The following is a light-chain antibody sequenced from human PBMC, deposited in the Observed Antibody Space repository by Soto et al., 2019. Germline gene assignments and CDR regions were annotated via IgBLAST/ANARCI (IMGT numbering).Light chain of an antibody. V-gene: IGLV2-14*01. CDR3: CSRASSITYV. Sequence: QSALTQPASVSGSPGQSITISCTGTSSDIGGYNYVSWYQQHPGEAPKLMIYEVSNRPSGVSNRFSGSKSGSTASLTISGLQADEEADYYCCSRASSITYVFGSGTKVTVL. CDR1: SSDIGGYNY. CDR2: EVS. J-gene: IGLJ1*01.